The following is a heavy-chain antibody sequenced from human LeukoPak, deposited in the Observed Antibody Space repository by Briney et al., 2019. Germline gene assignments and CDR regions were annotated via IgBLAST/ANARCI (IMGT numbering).Heavy chain of an antibody. CDR1: GFTFSSYS. D-gene: IGHD1-1*01. CDR2: ISSSSSTI. J-gene: IGHJ4*02. CDR3: ARVPIATSRGGPLDY. Sequence: SGGSLRLSCAASGFTFSSYSMDWVRQAPGKGLEWVSYISSSSSTIYYADSVKGRFTISRDNAKNSLYLQMNSLRAEDRAVYYCARVPIATSRGGPLDYWGQGTLVTVSS. V-gene: IGHV3-48*01.